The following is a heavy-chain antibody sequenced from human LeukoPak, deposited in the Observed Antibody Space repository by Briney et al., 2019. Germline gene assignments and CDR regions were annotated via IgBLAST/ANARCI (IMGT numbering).Heavy chain of an antibody. J-gene: IGHJ4*02. CDR3: ARGHYDVLAASYKWTPDY. CDR2: ITSGGDYI. D-gene: IGHD3-9*01. V-gene: IGHV3-21*01. Sequence: PGGSLRLSCAASGFTYNTFNMNWVRQAPGKGLEWVSSITSGGDYIYYADSVKGRFTTSRDNAKNSLSLQLNSLRVEDTAVYYCARGHYDVLAASYKWTPDYWGQGTMVTVSS. CDR1: GFTYNTFN.